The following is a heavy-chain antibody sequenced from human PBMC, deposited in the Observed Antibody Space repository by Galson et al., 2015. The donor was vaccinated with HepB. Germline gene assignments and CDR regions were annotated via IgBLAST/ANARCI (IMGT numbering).Heavy chain of an antibody. CDR3: ARGRVVGSYYGSGSVGEYYNYGMDV. CDR2: MNPNSGNT. CDR1: GCTFISYD. D-gene: IGHD3-10*01. V-gene: IGHV1-8*01. Sequence: SVKVSCKASGCTFISYDINWVRQATGQELEWMGWMNPNSGNTAYAQKFQGRVTMTRNTPISTAYMELSSLTSEDTAVYYCARGRVVGSYYGSGSVGEYYNYGMDVWGQGTTVTVSS. J-gene: IGHJ6*02.